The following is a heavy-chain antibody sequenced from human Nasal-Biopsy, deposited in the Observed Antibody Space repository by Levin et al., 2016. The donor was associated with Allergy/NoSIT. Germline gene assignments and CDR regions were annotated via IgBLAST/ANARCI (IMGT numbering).Heavy chain of an antibody. V-gene: IGHV3-30*03. CDR2: IAWDASNT. CDR1: GFSFSSFG. D-gene: IGHD2/OR15-2a*01. J-gene: IGHJ6*02. Sequence: SLKISCVASGFSFSSFGMHWVRQAPGKGLEWVGVIAWDASNTFYAASVEGRFTISRDDSKNTLSLQMTSLWTEDTAVYYCARDLYADYAAVWGQGTTVTVSS. CDR3: ARDLYADYAAV.